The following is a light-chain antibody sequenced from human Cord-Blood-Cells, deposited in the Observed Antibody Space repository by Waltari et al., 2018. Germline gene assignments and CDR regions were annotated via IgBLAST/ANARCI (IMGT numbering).Light chain of an antibody. CDR3: SSYTSSSTLNYV. Sequence: QSALTQPASVSGSPGQSITIPCTGTSSDVGGYNHFSWYQQRPGKAPKLMIYDVSNRPSGVSNRFSGSKSGNTASLTISGLQAEDEADYYCSSYTSSSTLNYVFGTGTKVTVL. V-gene: IGLV2-14*01. J-gene: IGLJ1*01. CDR2: DVS. CDR1: SSDVGGYNH.